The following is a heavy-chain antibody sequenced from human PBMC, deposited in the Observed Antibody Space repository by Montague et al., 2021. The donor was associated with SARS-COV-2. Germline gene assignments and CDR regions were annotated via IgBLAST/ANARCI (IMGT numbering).Heavy chain of an antibody. CDR1: GGSVSSGSYY. Sequence: SETLSLTCTVSGGSVSSGSYYWSWIRQPPGKGLEWIGYIYYNGSTNCNPSLKSRVTISVDTSKNQFSLKLSSVTAADTAVYYCARDPSHITIFGVVTRYGMDVWGQGTTVTVSS. J-gene: IGHJ6*02. V-gene: IGHV4-61*01. CDR2: IYYNGST. D-gene: IGHD3-3*01. CDR3: ARDPSHITIFGVVTRYGMDV.